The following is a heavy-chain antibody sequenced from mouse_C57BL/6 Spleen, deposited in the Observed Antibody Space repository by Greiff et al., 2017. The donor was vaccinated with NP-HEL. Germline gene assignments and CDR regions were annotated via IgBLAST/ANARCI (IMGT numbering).Heavy chain of an antibody. V-gene: IGHV1-81*01. Sequence: QVQLQQSGAELARPGASVKLSCKASGYTFTSYGISWVKQRTGQGLEWIGEIYPRSGNTYYNEKFKGKATLTADKSSSTAYMELRSLTSEDSAVYFCARSGPGTGYFDYWGQGTTLTVSS. D-gene: IGHD4-1*01. CDR1: GYTFTSYG. J-gene: IGHJ2*01. CDR3: ARSGPGTGYFDY. CDR2: IYPRSGNT.